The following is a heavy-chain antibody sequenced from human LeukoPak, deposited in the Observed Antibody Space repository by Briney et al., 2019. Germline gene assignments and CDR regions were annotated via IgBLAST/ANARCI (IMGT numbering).Heavy chain of an antibody. V-gene: IGHV3-11*01. D-gene: IGHD2-15*01. CDR2: ISSSGSTI. J-gene: IGHJ3*02. CDR1: GFTFSDYY. CDR3: ARVYCSGGSCYYGGAFDI. Sequence: GGSLRLSCAASGFTFSDYYMSWIRQAPGKGLEWVSYISSSGSTIYYADSVKGRFTISRDNAKNSLYLQMNSLRAEDTAVYYCARVYCSGGSCYYGGAFDIWGQGTMVTVSS.